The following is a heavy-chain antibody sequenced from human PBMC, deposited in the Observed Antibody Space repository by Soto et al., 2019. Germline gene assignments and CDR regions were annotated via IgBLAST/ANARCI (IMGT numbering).Heavy chain of an antibody. V-gene: IGHV1-69*08. Sequence: QVQLVQSGAEVKNPGSSVKVSCKASGVTFSSYSINWVRQAPGQGLEWMGRIIPILSLVKHAQKFQDRVTITADKSTSTAYMELSSLRSDDTAVYYCARDPQYGANLDWGQGTLVTVSS. J-gene: IGHJ4*02. CDR2: IIPILSLV. D-gene: IGHD1-26*01. CDR1: GVTFSSYS. CDR3: ARDPQYGANLD.